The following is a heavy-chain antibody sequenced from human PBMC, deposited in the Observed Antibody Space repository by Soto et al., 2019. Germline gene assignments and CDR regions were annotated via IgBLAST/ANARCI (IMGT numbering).Heavy chain of an antibody. D-gene: IGHD2-2*01. V-gene: IGHV3-9*01. CDR3: AKSRYCSSTICSNVDY. CDR2: ITWNSGTI. J-gene: IGHJ4*02. CDR1: GFTFDDYA. Sequence: EVQLVESGGGLVQPGRSLRLSCGASGFTFDDYAMHWVRQAPGKGLEWVSGITWNSGTIDYADSVKGRFTISRDNAKNSLYLQMNSLRAEDTALYYCAKSRYCSSTICSNVDYWGQGTLVTVSS.